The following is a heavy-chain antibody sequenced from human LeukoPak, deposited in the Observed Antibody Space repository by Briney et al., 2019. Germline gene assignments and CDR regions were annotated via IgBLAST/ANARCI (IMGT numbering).Heavy chain of an antibody. J-gene: IGHJ4*02. D-gene: IGHD3-22*01. CDR3: ARASSGYYSYYFDY. CDR2: IKQDGSEK. Sequence: GGSLRLSCAASGFTFSSYWMSWVRQAPGKGLEWVANIKQDGSEKYYVDSVKGRFTISRDNAKNSLYLQMNSLRAEDTAVYYCARASSGYYSYYFDYWGQGTLVTVSS. CDR1: GFTFSSYW. V-gene: IGHV3-7*01.